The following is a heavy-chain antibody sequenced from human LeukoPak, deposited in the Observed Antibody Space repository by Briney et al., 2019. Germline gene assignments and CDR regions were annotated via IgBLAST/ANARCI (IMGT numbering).Heavy chain of an antibody. J-gene: IGHJ4*02. CDR2: ITGAGNT. V-gene: IGHV3-43*02. Sequence: GGSLRLSCEASGFTFDGYAMHWVRQAPGMGLQWVSLITGAGNTYYADSVKGRFTISRDNSKNSLYLQMNSLTTEDTALYYCAKVSALAARTLDYWGQGTLVTVSS. CDR3: AKVSALAARTLDY. D-gene: IGHD6-6*01. CDR1: GFTFDGYA.